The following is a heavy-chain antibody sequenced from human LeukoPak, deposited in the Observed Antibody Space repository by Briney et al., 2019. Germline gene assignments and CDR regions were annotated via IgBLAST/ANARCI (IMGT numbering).Heavy chain of an antibody. V-gene: IGHV1-2*06. D-gene: IGHD6-13*01. Sequence: GESLKISCKGSGYSFTSYWIGWVRQAPGQGLEWMGRINPNSGGTNYAQKFQGRVTMTRDTSISTAYMELSRLRSDDTAVYYCARDLLSRSGIAAAGYNWFDPWGQGTLVTVSS. CDR3: ARDLLSRSGIAAAGYNWFDP. CDR2: INPNSGGT. J-gene: IGHJ5*02. CDR1: GYSFTSYW.